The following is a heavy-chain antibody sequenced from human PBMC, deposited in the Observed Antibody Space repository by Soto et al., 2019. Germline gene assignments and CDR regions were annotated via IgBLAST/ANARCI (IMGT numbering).Heavy chain of an antibody. D-gene: IGHD1-1*01. V-gene: IGHV4-31*03. CDR2: IYYSGRG. CDR3: ARVRLWKYYYNGMDV. Sequence: SETLSLTCTVSGGSISSGDYYWSWIRQHPGKGLEWIGYIYYSGRGYFNPSLKSRVTISVDTSKNQFSLNLSSVTAADTAVFYGARVRLWKYYYNGMDVWGQGTTVTVSS. J-gene: IGHJ6*02. CDR1: GGSISSGDYY.